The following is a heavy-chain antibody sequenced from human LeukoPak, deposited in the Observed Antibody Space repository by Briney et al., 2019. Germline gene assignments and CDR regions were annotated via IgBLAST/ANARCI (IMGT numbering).Heavy chain of an antibody. V-gene: IGHV4-39*01. CDR2: IYYSGST. Sequence: SETLSLTCTVSGGSISSGGYYWGWIRQPPGKGLEWIGSIYYSGSTYYNPSLKSRVTISVDTSKNQFSLKLSSVTAADTAVYYCARLYSNGWYRRDYWDQGTLVTVSS. J-gene: IGHJ4*02. CDR1: GGSISSGGYY. D-gene: IGHD6-19*01. CDR3: ARLYSNGWYRRDY.